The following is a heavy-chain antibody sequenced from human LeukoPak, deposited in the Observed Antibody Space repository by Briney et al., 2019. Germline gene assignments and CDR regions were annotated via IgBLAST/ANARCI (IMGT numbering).Heavy chain of an antibody. D-gene: IGHD5-18*01. V-gene: IGHV3-7*01. CDR3: ARDLSGIAGYTYGRGIDY. J-gene: IGHJ4*02. Sequence: GGSLRLSCAASGFTFSSHWMGWVRQAPGKGLEWVANIKKDGSEKYYVDAVKGRFTISRDNAKTSLYLQMNSLRAEDTAVYYCARDLSGIAGYTYGRGIDYWGQGTLVTVSS. CDR2: IKKDGSEK. CDR1: GFTFSSHW.